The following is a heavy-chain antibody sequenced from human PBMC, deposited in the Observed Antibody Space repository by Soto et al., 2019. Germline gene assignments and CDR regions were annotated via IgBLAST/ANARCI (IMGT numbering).Heavy chain of an antibody. CDR1: GGTFSSYA. D-gene: IGHD3-16*01. J-gene: IGHJ4*02. CDR2: IIPIFGTA. Sequence: SVKVSCKASGGTFSSYAISWVRQAPGQGLEWMGGIIPIFGTANYAQKFQGRVTITADESTSTAYMELSSLRSEDTAVYYCATLWGSPKVNYFDYWGQGTLVTVSS. CDR3: ATLWGSPKVNYFDY. V-gene: IGHV1-69*13.